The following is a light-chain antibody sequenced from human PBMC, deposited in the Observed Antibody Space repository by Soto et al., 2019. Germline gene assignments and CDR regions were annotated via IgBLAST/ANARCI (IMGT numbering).Light chain of an antibody. V-gene: IGKV1-5*01. CDR2: DAS. CDR3: QQYNNYLFT. Sequence: DIQMTQSPSTLSASVGDRVTITCRASQSISSWLAWYQQKPGKAPKLLIYDASSLEIGVPSRFSGSGSGTEFTLTISSLQPDDFATYYCQQYNNYLFTFGPGTKVDIK. J-gene: IGKJ3*01. CDR1: QSISSW.